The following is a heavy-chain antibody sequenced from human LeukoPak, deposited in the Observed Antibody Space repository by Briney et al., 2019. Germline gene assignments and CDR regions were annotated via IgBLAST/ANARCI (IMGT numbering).Heavy chain of an antibody. CDR2: INPNSGVT. CDR1: GYTFTGYY. Sequence: ASVKVSCKTSGYTFTGYYLHWVRQAPGQGLEWMGWINPNSGVTHYTQKFQGRVTMTRDTSISTAYMELSGLKSDDTAVYHCAKEYYYNSSACFDYWGQGTLVTVSS. CDR3: AKEYYYNSSACFDY. J-gene: IGHJ4*02. D-gene: IGHD3-22*01. V-gene: IGHV1-2*02.